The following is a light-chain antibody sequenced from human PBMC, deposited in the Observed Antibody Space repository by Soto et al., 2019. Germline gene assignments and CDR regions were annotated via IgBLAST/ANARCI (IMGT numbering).Light chain of an antibody. Sequence: EIVLTQSPGTLSLSPGERATLSCRASQSVSSSYLAWYQQKPGQAHRLLIYGTSSRATGIPDRFSGSGSGTDFTRTISRLEPEEFAVYSCQQYGSSPLTFGPGTKVYLK. J-gene: IGKJ3*01. V-gene: IGKV3-20*01. CDR3: QQYGSSPLT. CDR2: GTS. CDR1: QSVSSSY.